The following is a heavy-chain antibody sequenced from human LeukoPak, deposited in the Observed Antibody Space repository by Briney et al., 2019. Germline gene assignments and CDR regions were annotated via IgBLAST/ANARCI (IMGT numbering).Heavy chain of an antibody. CDR2: MKQDGREK. D-gene: IGHD3-16*01. J-gene: IGHJ3*02. V-gene: IGHV3-7*01. Sequence: GGSLRLSCAASGFTFTNYWMTWVRQAPGKGLEWVANMKQDGREKYYVDSVKGRFTVSRDNAKNSLYLQMDSLRDEDTAVYYCARGGGSGRWGSAFDMWGQGTMVTVSP. CDR3: ARGGGSGRWGSAFDM. CDR1: GFTFTNYW.